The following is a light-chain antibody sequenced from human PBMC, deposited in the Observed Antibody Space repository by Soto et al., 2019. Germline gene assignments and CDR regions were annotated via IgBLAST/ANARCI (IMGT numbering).Light chain of an antibody. CDR1: QSITTF. V-gene: IGKV1-39*01. Sequence: DIQVTQSPSSLSASVGYRVTITCLASQSITTFLNWYQQKPGNAPKLLIYAASSLQTGVPSRFSGSGSGTDFTLTISSLQREDFATYYCQQAYGAPPTFGQGTKVDIK. J-gene: IGKJ1*01. CDR2: AAS. CDR3: QQAYGAPPT.